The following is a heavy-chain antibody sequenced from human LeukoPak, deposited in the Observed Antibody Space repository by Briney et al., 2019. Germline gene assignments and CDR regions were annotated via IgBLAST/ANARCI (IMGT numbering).Heavy chain of an antibody. J-gene: IGHJ4*02. CDR2: IDPSDSYT. CDR1: GYTFTSHW. CDR3: ARQGTGFDY. V-gene: IGHV5-10-1*01. D-gene: IGHD1-1*01. Sequence: GESLKISCKGSGYTFTSHWIGWVRQMPGKGLEWMGRIDPSDSYTNYSPSFQGHVTISADKSISTAYLQWSSLKASDTAMHYCARQGTGFDYWGQGTLVTVSS.